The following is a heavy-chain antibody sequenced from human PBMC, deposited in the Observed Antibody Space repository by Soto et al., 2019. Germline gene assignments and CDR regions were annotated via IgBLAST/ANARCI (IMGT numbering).Heavy chain of an antibody. D-gene: IGHD3-22*01. CDR3: ARVPHNPHDFNYYDSSGYYFFDY. CDR2: ISAYNGNT. V-gene: IGHV1-18*01. Sequence: GASVKVSCKASGYTFTSYGISWVRQAPGQGLEWMGWISAYNGNTNYAQKLQGRVTMTTDTSTSTAYMELRSLRSDDTAVYYCARVPHNPHDFNYYDSSGYYFFDYWGQGTLVTVSS. J-gene: IGHJ4*02. CDR1: GYTFTSYG.